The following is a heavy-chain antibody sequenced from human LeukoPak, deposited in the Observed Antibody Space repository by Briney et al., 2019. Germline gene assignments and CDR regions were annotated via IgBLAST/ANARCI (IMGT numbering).Heavy chain of an antibody. J-gene: IGHJ3*02. V-gene: IGHV3-33*08. CDR1: GFTFSSYG. D-gene: IGHD3-10*01. CDR3: ARDRSYSGAFDI. CDR2: IWYDGSNK. Sequence: PGGSLRLSCAASGFTFSSYGMHWVRQAPGKGLEWVAVIWYDGSNKYYADSVKGRFTISRDNSKNTLYLQMNSLRAEDTAVYYCARDRSYSGAFDIWGQGTMVTVSS.